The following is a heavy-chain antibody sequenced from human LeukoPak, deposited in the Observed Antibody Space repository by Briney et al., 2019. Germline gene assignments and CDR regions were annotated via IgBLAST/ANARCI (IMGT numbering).Heavy chain of an antibody. Sequence: GSSVKVSCKASGGTFSSYAISWVRQAPGQGLEWMGGIIPIFGTANYAQKFQGRVTITADESTSTAYMELSSLRSEDTAVYYCARSTAMVTWGSFDIWGQGTLVTVSS. CDR2: IIPIFGTA. D-gene: IGHD5-18*01. J-gene: IGHJ3*02. CDR1: GGTFSSYA. V-gene: IGHV1-69*01. CDR3: ARSTAMVTWGSFDI.